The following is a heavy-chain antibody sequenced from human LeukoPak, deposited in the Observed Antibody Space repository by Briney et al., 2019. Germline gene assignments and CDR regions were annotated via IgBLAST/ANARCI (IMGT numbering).Heavy chain of an antibody. CDR2: IKSKTDGGTT. V-gene: IGHV3-15*01. Sequence: PGGSLRLSCAASGFTFSNAWMSWVRQAPGKGLEWVGRIKSKTDGGTTDYAAPVKGRFTISRDDSKNTLYLQMNSLKTEDTAVYYCACMTPSTTVVSRRQNDAFDIWAKGQWSPSLQ. CDR3: ACMTPSTTVVSRRQNDAFDI. J-gene: IGHJ3*02. CDR1: GFTFSNAW. D-gene: IGHD4-23*01.